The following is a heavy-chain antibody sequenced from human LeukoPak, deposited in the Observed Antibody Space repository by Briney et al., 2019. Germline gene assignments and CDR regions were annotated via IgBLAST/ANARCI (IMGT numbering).Heavy chain of an antibody. CDR1: GGSISSSTSY. J-gene: IGHJ4*02. D-gene: IGHD5-12*01. V-gene: IGHV4-39*01. CDR2: IYYSGST. CDR3: ARHDIVATLKGSLDY. Sequence: SETLSLTCTVSGGSISSSTSYWGWIRQPPGKGLEWNVCIYYSGSTYYNPPLQSRVTISADTSTNQFSLKLSSVTAADTAVYYCARHDIVATLKGSLDYWGQGTLVTVSS.